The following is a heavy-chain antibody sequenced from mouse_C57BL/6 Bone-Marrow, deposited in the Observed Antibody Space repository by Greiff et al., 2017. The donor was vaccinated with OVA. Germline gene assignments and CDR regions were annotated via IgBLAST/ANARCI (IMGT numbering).Heavy chain of an antibody. CDR3: ARRELAY. V-gene: IGHV1-26*01. CDR2: INPNNGGT. Sequence: EVQLQQSGPELVKPGASVKISCKASGYTFTDYYMNWVKQSHGKSLEWIGDINPNNGGTSYNQKFKGKATLTVDKSSSTAYMELRSLTSEDSAVYYCARRELAYWGQGTLVTVSA. J-gene: IGHJ3*01. CDR1: GYTFTDYY.